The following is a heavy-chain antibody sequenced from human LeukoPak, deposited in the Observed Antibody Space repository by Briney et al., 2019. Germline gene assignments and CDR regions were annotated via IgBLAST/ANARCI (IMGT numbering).Heavy chain of an antibody. V-gene: IGHV3-30*02. Sequence: PGGSLRLSCAASGFTFSSYGMHWVRQAPGKGLEWVAFIRYDGSNKYYADSVKGRFTISRDNSKNTLYLQMNSLRAEDTAVYYCAREGYDYVWGSYRYTKEFDYWGQGTLVTVSS. D-gene: IGHD3-16*02. J-gene: IGHJ4*02. CDR3: AREGYDYVWGSYRYTKEFDY. CDR1: GFTFSSYG. CDR2: IRYDGSNK.